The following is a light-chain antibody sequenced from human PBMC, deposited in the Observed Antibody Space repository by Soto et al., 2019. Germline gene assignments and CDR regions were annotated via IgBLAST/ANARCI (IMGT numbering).Light chain of an antibody. CDR2: DAS. CDR3: QQRSNWPPIT. V-gene: IGKV3-11*01. J-gene: IGKJ5*01. CDR1: QSVSSD. Sequence: DIVLTHSPAPLSLSPVERATLSCGPSQSVSSDLAWYQQKPGQAPRLLIYDASNRATGIPARFSGSGSGTDFTLTISSLEAEDFAVYYCQQRSNWPPITFGQGTRLEIK.